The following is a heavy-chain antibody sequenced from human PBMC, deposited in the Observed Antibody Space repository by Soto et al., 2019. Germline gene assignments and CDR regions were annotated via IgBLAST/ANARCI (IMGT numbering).Heavy chain of an antibody. Sequence: TSGIAEGKSANHGGRWNRKKKSPSRGLEWLGRTYYRSRWYNDYAVSVRSRITVNPDTSKNQFSLQLTSVTPEDTAVYYCAGTTSHYWYYMDVWGKGTTVTVSS. V-gene: IGHV6-1*01. CDR1: EGKSANHGGR. CDR3: AGTTSHYWYYMDV. D-gene: IGHD1-7*01. J-gene: IGHJ6*03. CDR2: TYYRSRWYN.